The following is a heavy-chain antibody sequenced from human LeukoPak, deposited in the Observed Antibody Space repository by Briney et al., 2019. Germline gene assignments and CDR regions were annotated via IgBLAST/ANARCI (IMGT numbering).Heavy chain of an antibody. D-gene: IGHD4-17*01. J-gene: IGHJ3*02. V-gene: IGHV3-53*01. Sequence: GGSLRLSCAASGFTVSSNYMSWVRQAPGKGLEWVSVIYSGGSTYYADSVKGRFTISRDNSKNTLYLQINSLRAEDTAVYYCARMITVTTTPWAFDIWGQGTMVTVSS. CDR2: IYSGGST. CDR3: ARMITVTTTPWAFDI. CDR1: GFTVSSNY.